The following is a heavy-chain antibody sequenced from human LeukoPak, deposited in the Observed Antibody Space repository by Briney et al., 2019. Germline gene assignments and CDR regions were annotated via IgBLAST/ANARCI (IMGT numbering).Heavy chain of an antibody. J-gene: IGHJ3*01. CDR2: IYYSGST. CDR1: GGSISSGGYY. CDR3: ARDHHYYDGSGYSDVFDV. D-gene: IGHD3-22*01. V-gene: IGHV4-31*03. Sequence: SQTLSLTCTVSGGSISSGGYYWSWIRQHPGKGLEWIGYIYYSGSTYYNPSPKSRVSISVDTSNNQFSLKLSSVTAADTALYYCARDHHYYDGSGYSDVFDVWGQGTMVTVSS.